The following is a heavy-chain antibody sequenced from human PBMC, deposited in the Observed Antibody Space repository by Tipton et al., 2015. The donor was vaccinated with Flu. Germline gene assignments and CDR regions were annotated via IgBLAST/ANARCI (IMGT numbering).Heavy chain of an antibody. CDR2: IWYDGTKT. D-gene: IGHD5-12*01. Sequence: SLRLSCAASGFSFRKHGMHWVRQAPGKGLDWVALIWYDGTKTYYTDSVKGRFTISRDNSMNTLYLQMNSLRADDTAVYYCVREYLGYSYEFQPPGDSWGRGTLVTVPS. CDR1: GFSFRKHG. CDR3: VREYLGYSYEFQPPGDS. V-gene: IGHV3-33*01. J-gene: IGHJ4*02.